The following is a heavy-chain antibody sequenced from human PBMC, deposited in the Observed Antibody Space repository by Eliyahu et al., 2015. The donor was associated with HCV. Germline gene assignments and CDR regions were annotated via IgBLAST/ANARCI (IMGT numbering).Heavy chain of an antibody. CDR3: ARGGYVKTFYAIDY. J-gene: IGHJ4*02. D-gene: IGHD2/OR15-2a*01. CDR2: IYSSGST. CDR1: GGSMXNYF. V-gene: IGHV4-59*01. Sequence: QVQLQESGPGLVKPSETLSLTCSVSGGSMXNYFWSWIRQPPGKGLXWIGYIYSSGSTTYNPSLESRVTITVDTSRNQFSLRLSSVTAADTAVFYCARGGYVKTFYAIDYWGQGALVTVSS.